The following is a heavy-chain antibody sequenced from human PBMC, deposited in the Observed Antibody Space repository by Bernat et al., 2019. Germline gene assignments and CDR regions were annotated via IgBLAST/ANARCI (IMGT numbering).Heavy chain of an antibody. V-gene: IGHV1-69*02. CDR2: IIPTLGIA. J-gene: IGHJ4*02. CDR1: GGTWGGCT. Sequence: GCGVGGCGGASGGTWGGCTMSGVRQAPGPGRGGMGSIIPTLGIANYEQQFQGRVTITADKSTSKAYMELSSLRSEDTAVYYCHLGGYSYGRTFDYGGQGTLVTVSS. CDR3: HLGGYSYGRTFDY. D-gene: IGHD5-18*01.